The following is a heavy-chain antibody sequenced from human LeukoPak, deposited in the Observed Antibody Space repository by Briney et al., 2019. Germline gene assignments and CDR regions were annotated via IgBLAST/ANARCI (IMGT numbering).Heavy chain of an antibody. CDR3: ARDYSGSYFPDY. CDR1: GFTFDDYA. V-gene: IGHV3-48*03. Sequence: GGSLRLSCAASGFTFDDYAMNWVRQAPGKGLEWVSYISSSGSTIYYADSVKGRFTISRDNAKNSLYLQMNSLRAEDTAVYYCARDYSGSYFPDYWGQGTLVTVSS. CDR2: ISSSGSTI. D-gene: IGHD1-26*01. J-gene: IGHJ4*02.